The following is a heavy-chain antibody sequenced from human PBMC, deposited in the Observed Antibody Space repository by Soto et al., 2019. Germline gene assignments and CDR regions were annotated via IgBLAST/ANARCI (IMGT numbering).Heavy chain of an antibody. CDR2: ISAYNGNT. Sequence: QVQLVQSGAEVKKPGASVKVSCKASGYTFTSYGISWVRQAPGQGLEWMGWISAYNGNTNYAQKLQGRVTMTTDTCPSTAYMELRSLRADDTAVYYCAREDYHGYSSSWPHTNWFDPWGQGTLVTVSS. CDR1: GYTFTSYG. CDR3: AREDYHGYSSSWPHTNWFDP. V-gene: IGHV1-18*01. D-gene: IGHD6-13*01. J-gene: IGHJ5*02.